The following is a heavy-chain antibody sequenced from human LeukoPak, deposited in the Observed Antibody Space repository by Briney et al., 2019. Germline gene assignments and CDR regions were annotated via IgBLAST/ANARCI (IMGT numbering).Heavy chain of an antibody. Sequence: PGGSLRLSCAASGFTFSSYSMNWVRQAPGKGLEWVSYISSSSSTIYYADSVKGRFTISRDNAKNSLYLQMNSLRAEDTAVYYCARDPPYSSSWDQFEYFDYWGQGTLVTVSS. CDR3: ARDPPYSSSWDQFEYFDY. D-gene: IGHD6-13*01. CDR2: ISSSSSTI. CDR1: GFTFSSYS. J-gene: IGHJ4*02. V-gene: IGHV3-48*01.